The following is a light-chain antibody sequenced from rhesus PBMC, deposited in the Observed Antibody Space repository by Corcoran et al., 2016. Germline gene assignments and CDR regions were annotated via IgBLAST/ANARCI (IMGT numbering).Light chain of an antibody. CDR2: AAS. Sequence: DIQMTQSPTALSASVGDRVTISCRASQNIYSNLAWYQQKPGKAPKLLIYAASSLRTGIPSRLSGSGSGTDFTLTISSRHPEDSAGYFCQHYYDEPITFGPGTKLDIK. CDR1: QNIYSN. V-gene: IGKV1S8*01. CDR3: QHYYDEPIT. J-gene: IGKJ3*01.